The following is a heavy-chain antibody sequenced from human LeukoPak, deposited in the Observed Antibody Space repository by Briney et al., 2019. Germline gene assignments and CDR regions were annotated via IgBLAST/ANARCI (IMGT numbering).Heavy chain of an antibody. CDR1: GGTFSSYA. J-gene: IGHJ6*02. D-gene: IGHD2-2*01. CDR3: ARIPPRVPAATSYYYYGMDV. Sequence: SVKVSCKASGGTFSSYAISWVRQAPGQGLGWMGRIIPIFGIANYAQKFQGRVTITADKSTSTAYMELSSLRSEDTAVYYCARIPPRVPAATSYYYYGMDVWGQGTTVTVSS. V-gene: IGHV1-69*04. CDR2: IIPIFGIA.